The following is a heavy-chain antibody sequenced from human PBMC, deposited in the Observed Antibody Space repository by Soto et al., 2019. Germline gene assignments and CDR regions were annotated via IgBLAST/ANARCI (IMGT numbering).Heavy chain of an antibody. CDR1: GFSVSSNY. CDR2: VYRSGDT. V-gene: IGHV3-66*01. D-gene: IGHD3-3*01. Sequence: EVQVVESGGGLVQPGGSLRLSCAASGFSVSSNYMSWIRQAPEKGLEWVSVVYRSGDTNYADSVKGRFTISRDTSKNTVKLHMNSLRADDTAVYYCAREAFFGLTIRYYYYMDVWGKGTTVTVS. J-gene: IGHJ6*03. CDR3: AREAFFGLTIRYYYYMDV.